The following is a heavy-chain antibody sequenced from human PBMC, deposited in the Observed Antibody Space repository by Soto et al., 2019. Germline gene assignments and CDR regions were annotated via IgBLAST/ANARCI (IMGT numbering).Heavy chain of an antibody. Sequence: QMQLVQSGPEVKKPGTSVKVSCKASGFTFTSSAVQWVRQSRGQLLEWIGWIVVGRGNTNYAQKLQERVTITRDMSTRTAYMELSSLRSEDTAVYYCAASPSSMYYDFWSGSNWFDPWGQGTLVTVSS. CDR2: IVVGRGNT. V-gene: IGHV1-58*01. D-gene: IGHD3-3*01. CDR1: GFTFTSSA. J-gene: IGHJ5*02. CDR3: AASPSSMYYDFWSGSNWFDP.